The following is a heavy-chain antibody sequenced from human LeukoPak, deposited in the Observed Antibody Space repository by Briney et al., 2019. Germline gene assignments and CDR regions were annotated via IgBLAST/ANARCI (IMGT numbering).Heavy chain of an antibody. CDR3: ARDIAVAAPYFDY. Sequence: SETLSLTCTVPGGSISSYYWSWIRQPPGKGLEWIGYIYYSGSTNYNPSLKSRVTISVDTSKNQFSLKLSSVTAADTAVYYCARDIAVAAPYFDYWGQGTLVTVSS. D-gene: IGHD6-19*01. V-gene: IGHV4-59*01. J-gene: IGHJ4*02. CDR1: GGSISSYY. CDR2: IYYSGST.